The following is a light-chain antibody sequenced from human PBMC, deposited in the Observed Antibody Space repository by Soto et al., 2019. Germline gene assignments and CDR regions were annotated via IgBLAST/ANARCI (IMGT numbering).Light chain of an antibody. CDR3: SSYTSSTTYV. V-gene: IGLV2-18*02. CDR1: SSDVGSYNR. Sequence: VTISCTGTSSDVGSYNRVSWYQQPPGTAPKLMIYEVTNRPSGVPDRFSGSKSGNTASLTISGLQAEDEADYYCSSYTSSTTYVFGTGTKVTVL. J-gene: IGLJ1*01. CDR2: EVT.